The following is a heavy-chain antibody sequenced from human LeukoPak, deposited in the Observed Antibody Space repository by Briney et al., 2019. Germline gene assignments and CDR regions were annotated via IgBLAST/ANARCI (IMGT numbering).Heavy chain of an antibody. Sequence: SQTLSLTCTVSGGSLSSGSYYWSWIRQPPGKGLEWIGYIYYSGSTNYNPSLKSRVTISVDTSKNQFSLKLSSVTAADTAVYYCAKEWELSGGVATATDYWGQGTLVTVSS. J-gene: IGHJ4*02. CDR1: GGSLSSGSYY. D-gene: IGHD1-26*01. CDR2: IYYSGST. V-gene: IGHV4-61*01. CDR3: AKEWELSGGVATATDY.